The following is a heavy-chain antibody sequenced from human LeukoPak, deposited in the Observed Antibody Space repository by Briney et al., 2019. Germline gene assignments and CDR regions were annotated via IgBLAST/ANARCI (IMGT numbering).Heavy chain of an antibody. CDR3: XKGLGFFPQFDF. CDR2: ISDRGDTT. J-gene: IGHJ4*02. V-gene: IGHV3-23*01. CDR1: GFTFDTEA. D-gene: IGHD6-19*01. Sequence: GGSLRLSCTVSGFTFDTEAMTWIRQGPGKGLEWVSTISDRGDTTYYADSVKGRFSIYRENSKGTLYVQMNTGQAEDTAFYYCXKGLGFFPQFDFWSRGTLVAVSS.